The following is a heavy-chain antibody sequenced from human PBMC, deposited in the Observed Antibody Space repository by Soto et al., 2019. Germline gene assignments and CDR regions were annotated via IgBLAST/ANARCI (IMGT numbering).Heavy chain of an antibody. J-gene: IGHJ4*02. Sequence: PVGSLRLSCAASGFTFSSYGMHWVRQAPGKGLEWVAVIWYDGSNKYYADSVEGRFTISRDNSKNTLYLQMNSLRAEDTAVYYCASTYYYDSSGPFDYWGQGTLVTVSS. CDR3: ASTYYYDSSGPFDY. D-gene: IGHD3-22*01. CDR1: GFTFSSYG. CDR2: IWYDGSNK. V-gene: IGHV3-33*01.